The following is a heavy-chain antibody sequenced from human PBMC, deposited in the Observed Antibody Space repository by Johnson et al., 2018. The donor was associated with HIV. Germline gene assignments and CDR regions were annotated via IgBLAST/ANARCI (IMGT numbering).Heavy chain of an antibody. Sequence: QVQLVESGGGLAQPAWSPRLSCAASQFTLSSYAMHWVRQAPGKGLEWVAVISYDGSNKYYADSVKGRFTISRDNSNNTLYLQMNSLRADDTAVYYCVRACRDGYTCDAFDIWGQGTMVTVSS. V-gene: IGHV3-30-3*01. CDR3: VRACRDGYTCDAFDI. CDR1: QFTLSSYA. CDR2: ISYDGSNK. J-gene: IGHJ3*02. D-gene: IGHD5-24*01.